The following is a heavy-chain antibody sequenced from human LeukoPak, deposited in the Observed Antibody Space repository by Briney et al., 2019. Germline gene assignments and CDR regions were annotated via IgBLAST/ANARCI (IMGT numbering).Heavy chain of an antibody. J-gene: IGHJ3*02. CDR2: ISSIRSYI. V-gene: IGHV3-21*01. CDR1: GFTFSSYG. D-gene: IGHD4-17*01. Sequence: GGSLRLSCAASGFTFSSYGMNWVRQAPGKGLEWVSSISSIRSYIYYADSVKGRFTISRDNAKNSLFLQMNSLRAEDTAVYYCARDSATNDAFDIWGQGTMVTVSS. CDR3: ARDSATNDAFDI.